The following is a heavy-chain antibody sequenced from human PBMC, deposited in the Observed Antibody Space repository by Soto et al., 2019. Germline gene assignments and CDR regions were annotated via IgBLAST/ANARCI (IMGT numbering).Heavy chain of an antibody. J-gene: IGHJ4*02. CDR2: ISAYNGNT. CDR1: GYTFTSYG. Sequence: ASVKVSCKASGYTFTSYGISWVRQAPGQGLEWMGWISAYNGNTNYAQKLQGRVTMTTDTSTSTAYMELRSLRSDDTAVYYCAFSYYDSSGYYRYYFDEWGQGTLVTVSS. V-gene: IGHV1-18*01. CDR3: AFSYYDSSGYYRYYFDE. D-gene: IGHD3-22*01.